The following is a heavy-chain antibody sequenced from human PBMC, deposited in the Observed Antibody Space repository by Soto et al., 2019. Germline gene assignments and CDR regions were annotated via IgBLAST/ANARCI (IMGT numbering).Heavy chain of an antibody. V-gene: IGHV3-23*01. Sequence: EVQLLESGGGLIQPGGSLRVSWAASGFTLGTYALGWFRQAPGRGLDWVSTITGGISYYAASVKGRCTISRDNSKNTLYVQMSSLRAEDTALYCCGKDKGRGGYDYDFDDWGQGTLVTVSS. CDR2: ITGGIS. D-gene: IGHD3-16*01. J-gene: IGHJ4*02. CDR1: GFTLGTYA. CDR3: GKDKGRGGYDYDFDD.